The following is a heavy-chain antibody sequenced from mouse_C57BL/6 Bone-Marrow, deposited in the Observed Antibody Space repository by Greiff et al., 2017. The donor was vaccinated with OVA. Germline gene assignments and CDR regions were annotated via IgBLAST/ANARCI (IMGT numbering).Heavy chain of an antibody. Sequence: EVKLVESGGGLVQPGGSLSLSCAASGFTFTDYYMSWVRQPPGKALEWLGFIRNKANGYTTEYSASVKGRFTISRDNSQSILYLQMNALRAEDSATYYCARLRRGYYAMDYWGQGTSVTVSS. CDR3: ARLRRGYYAMDY. J-gene: IGHJ4*01. CDR2: IRNKANGYTT. CDR1: GFTFTDYY. D-gene: IGHD2-12*01. V-gene: IGHV7-3*01.